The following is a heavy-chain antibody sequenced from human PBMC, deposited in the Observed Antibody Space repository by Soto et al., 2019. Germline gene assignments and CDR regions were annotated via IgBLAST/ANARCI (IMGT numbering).Heavy chain of an antibody. J-gene: IGHJ6*02. CDR2: IYSGGAT. Sequence: GGSLRLSCAASGFTVSTNFMSWVRQAPGKGLEWISVIYSGGATYYADPVQGRFTISRDSSNNTLYLQMSSLRAEDTAVYYCAGVGYCANNVCYTGFYYGMAVWGQGTTVTVSS. CDR3: AGVGYCANNVCYTGFYYGMAV. V-gene: IGHV3-53*01. CDR1: GFTVSTNF. D-gene: IGHD2-8*01.